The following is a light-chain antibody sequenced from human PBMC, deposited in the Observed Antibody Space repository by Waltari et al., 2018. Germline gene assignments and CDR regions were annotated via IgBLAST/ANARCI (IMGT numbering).Light chain of an antibody. CDR3: QQYANLPLT. V-gene: IGKV1-33*01. Sequence: DIQMTQSPSSLSASVGDRVTITCQASQDIKLNWLQPKSGKAPQDLIFAASNSQAAVPSRFSGRGYGTNFACSITRLHPEDVGTYYCQQYANLPLTFGGGTRVEIK. CDR1: QDIK. J-gene: IGKJ4*02. CDR2: AAS.